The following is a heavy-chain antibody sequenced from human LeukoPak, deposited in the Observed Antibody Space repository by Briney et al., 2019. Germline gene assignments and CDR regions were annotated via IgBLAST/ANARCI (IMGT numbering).Heavy chain of an antibody. Sequence: GGSLRLSCAASGFTFSSYALTWVRQAPGKGLDWVSTISGSGDTTYYADSVKGRVTISRDNSRNTLYLQLSSLRAEDTAVYYCASLWFGELFDSWGQGTLVTVSS. D-gene: IGHD3-10*01. CDR2: ISGSGDTT. V-gene: IGHV3-23*01. J-gene: IGHJ4*02. CDR1: GFTFSSYA. CDR3: ASLWFGELFDS.